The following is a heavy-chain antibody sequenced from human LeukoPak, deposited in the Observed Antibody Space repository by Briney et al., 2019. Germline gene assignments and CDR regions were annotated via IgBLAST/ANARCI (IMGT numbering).Heavy chain of an antibody. D-gene: IGHD6-6*01. CDR3: ASLSLGHY. J-gene: IGHJ4*02. Sequence: GGSLRLSCAASGFTFSSYGMSWVRQAPGKGLEWVSVIYSGGSTYYADSVKGRFTISRDTSKNTLSLQMNSLRAEDTAVYYCASLSLGHYWGQGTLVTVSS. V-gene: IGHV3-53*01. CDR2: IYSGGST. CDR1: GFTFSSYG.